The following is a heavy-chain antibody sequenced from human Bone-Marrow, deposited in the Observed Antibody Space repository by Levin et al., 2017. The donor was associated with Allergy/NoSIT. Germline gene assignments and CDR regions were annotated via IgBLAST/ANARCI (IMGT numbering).Heavy chain of an antibody. Sequence: SQTLSLTCGVSDDSISSSHSWTRVRQPPGTGLEWIGEIYHSGSTNYNPSLKSRVTISVEKSKNQFSLKLSSVTAADTAVYYCARRNVLAPGEDWFDPWGQGTLVTVSS. D-gene: IGHD7-27*01. CDR2: IYHSGST. V-gene: IGHV4-4*02. CDR3: ARRNVLAPGEDWFDP. J-gene: IGHJ5*02. CDR1: DDSISSSHS.